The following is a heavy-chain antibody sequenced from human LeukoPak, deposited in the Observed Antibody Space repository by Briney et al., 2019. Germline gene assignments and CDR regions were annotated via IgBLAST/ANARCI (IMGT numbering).Heavy chain of an antibody. Sequence: SQTLSLTCTVSGGSISSGDYYWSWIRQPPAKGLEWIAYMYYSGSTYYNPPLKSRVTMSADTSKTQLYLKLSSVTAPDTAVYSCARPYYYDSRIDPWGQGLLVTVSS. V-gene: IGHV4-30-4*01. D-gene: IGHD3-22*01. J-gene: IGHJ5*02. CDR2: MYYSGST. CDR1: GGSISSGDYY. CDR3: ARPYYYDSRIDP.